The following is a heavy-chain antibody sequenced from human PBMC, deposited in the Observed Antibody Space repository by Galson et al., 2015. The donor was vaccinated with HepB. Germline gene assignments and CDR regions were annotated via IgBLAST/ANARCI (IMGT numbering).Heavy chain of an antibody. CDR3: AKPRYCSSASCSASFDY. CDR1: GGSIISSRNY. Sequence: LSLTCTVSGGSIISSRNYWGWIRQPPGKGLEWIGGIYYTGSTHYNSSLKSRLTLSVDTSKNQFSLRLTSVTAADTAVYYCAKPRYCSSASCSASFDYWGQGILVTVSS. CDR2: IYYTGST. D-gene: IGHD2-2*01. V-gene: IGHV4-39*01. J-gene: IGHJ4*02.